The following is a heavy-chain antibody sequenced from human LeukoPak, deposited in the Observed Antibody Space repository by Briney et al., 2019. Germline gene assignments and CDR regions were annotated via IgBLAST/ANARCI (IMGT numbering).Heavy chain of an antibody. CDR3: ARGDSSGTDVPRYFDY. J-gene: IGHJ4*02. CDR1: GGSFSGYY. D-gene: IGHD3-22*01. V-gene: IGHV4-34*01. Sequence: SETLSLTCAVYGGSFSGYYWSWIRQPPGKGLEWIGEINHSGSTNYNPSLKSRVTISVDTSKNQFSLKLSSVTAADTAVYYCARGDSSGTDVPRYFDYWGQGTLVTVSS. CDR2: INHSGST.